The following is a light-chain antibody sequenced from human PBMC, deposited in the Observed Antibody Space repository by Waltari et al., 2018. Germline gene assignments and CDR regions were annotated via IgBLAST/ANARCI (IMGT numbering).Light chain of an antibody. Sequence: CRASQSIDSSLHVYQQKPDQSPKLLSKYASQSISGVPSRFSGSGSGTDFTLTINSLEAEDAATYFCHQTSSLPITFGQGTRLEI. J-gene: IGKJ5*01. CDR1: QSIDSS. CDR2: YAS. CDR3: HQTSSLPIT. V-gene: IGKV6-21*02.